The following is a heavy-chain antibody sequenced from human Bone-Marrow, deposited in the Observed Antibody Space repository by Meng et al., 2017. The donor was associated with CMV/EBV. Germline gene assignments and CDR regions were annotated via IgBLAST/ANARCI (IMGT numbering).Heavy chain of an antibody. CDR2: IYHSGST. V-gene: IGHV4-38-2*02. J-gene: IGHJ4*02. Sequence: SETLSLTCTVSGYSISSGYYWGWVRQPPGKGLEWIGSIYHSGSTYYNPSLKSRVTISVDTSKNQFSLKLSSVTAADTAVYYCARARFDYWGQRTLVTVSP. CDR3: ARARFDY. CDR1: GYSISSGYY.